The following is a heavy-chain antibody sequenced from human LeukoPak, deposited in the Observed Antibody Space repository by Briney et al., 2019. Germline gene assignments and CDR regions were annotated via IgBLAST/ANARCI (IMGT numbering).Heavy chain of an antibody. V-gene: IGHV3-74*03. CDR1: GFTFSSYW. CDR3: TRFLFYYDSSGYYDYFDY. D-gene: IGHD3-22*01. Sequence: GGSLRLSCAASGFTFSSYWMHWVRQAPGKGLVWVSRINTDGSSTKYADSVKGRFTISRDNAKNTVYLQMNSLRAEDTAVYYCTRFLFYYDSSGYYDYFDYWGQGTLVTVSS. CDR2: INTDGSST. J-gene: IGHJ4*02.